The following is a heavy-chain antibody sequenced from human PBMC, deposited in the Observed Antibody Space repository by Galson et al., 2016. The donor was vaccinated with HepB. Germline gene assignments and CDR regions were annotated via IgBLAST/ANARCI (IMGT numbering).Heavy chain of an antibody. J-gene: IGHJ4*02. CDR1: DDSMSNYY. D-gene: IGHD3-10*01. CDR3: ARDAGRTGHLNY. Sequence: ETLSLTCTVSDDSMSNYYWTWIRQPPGKGLEWIGFIYYSGRTAYNPSLEGRVTISLDSSRNQFYLKVTSVTAADTAVYFCARDAGRTGHLNYWGQGTLVTVSS. V-gene: IGHV4-59*01. CDR2: IYYSGRT.